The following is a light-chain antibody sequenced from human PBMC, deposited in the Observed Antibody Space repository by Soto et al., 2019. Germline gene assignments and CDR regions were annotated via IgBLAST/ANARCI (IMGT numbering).Light chain of an antibody. CDR1: SSNIGAGYD. CDR2: GNS. V-gene: IGLV1-40*01. CDR3: QSYDGSVSVV. J-gene: IGLJ2*01. Sequence: QSVLTQPHSVSGAAGQRVTISCTGSSSNIGAGYDVHWYQQLPGTAPKLLISGNSNRPSGVPDRFSGSKSGTSASLAITGLQAEDEADYYCQSYDGSVSVVFGGGTKLTVL.